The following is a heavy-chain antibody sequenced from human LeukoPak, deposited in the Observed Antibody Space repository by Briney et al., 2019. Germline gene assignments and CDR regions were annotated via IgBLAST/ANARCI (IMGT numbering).Heavy chain of an antibody. Sequence: ASVKVSCKASGGTFSSYAISWARQAPGQGLEWMGGIIPIFGTANYAQKFQGRVTITADESTSTAYMELSSLRSEDTAVYYCARESQWELLNPHYYYYGMDVWGQGTTVTVSS. V-gene: IGHV1-69*13. CDR1: GGTFSSYA. CDR2: IIPIFGTA. D-gene: IGHD1-26*01. J-gene: IGHJ6*02. CDR3: ARESQWELLNPHYYYYGMDV.